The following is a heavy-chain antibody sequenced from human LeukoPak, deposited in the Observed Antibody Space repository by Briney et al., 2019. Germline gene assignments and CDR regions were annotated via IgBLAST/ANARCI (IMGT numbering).Heavy chain of an antibody. J-gene: IGHJ5*02. CDR2: IKSDGSGT. V-gene: IGHV3-74*03. CDR3: ARESYTAMTP. CDR1: GFTFSGYW. D-gene: IGHD5-18*01. Sequence: GGSLRLSCASSGFTFSGYWLHCVRQAPGQGLVWVSRIKSDGSGTTYADSVKGRFTISRDNAKNTLYLQMNSLRAEDTAVYYCARESYTAMTPWGQGTLVTVSS.